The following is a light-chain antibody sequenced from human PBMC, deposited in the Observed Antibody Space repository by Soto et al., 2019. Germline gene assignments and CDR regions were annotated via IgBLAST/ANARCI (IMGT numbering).Light chain of an antibody. CDR2: SNN. Sequence: SVLTQPPSASGTPGQRVTISCSGSSSNIGSNTVNWYQQLPGTAPKLLIYSNNQRPSGVPDRFSGSKSGTSASLAISGLQSEDEADYYCAAWYDSLNGYVFGTGTKLTVL. V-gene: IGLV1-44*01. CDR1: SSNIGSNT. CDR3: AAWYDSLNGYV. J-gene: IGLJ1*01.